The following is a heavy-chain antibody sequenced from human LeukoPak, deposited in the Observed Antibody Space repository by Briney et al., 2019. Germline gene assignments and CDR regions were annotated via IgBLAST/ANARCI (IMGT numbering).Heavy chain of an antibody. CDR2: ITTGRGET. V-gene: IGHV1-3*03. CDR1: GYTFTDYA. D-gene: IGHD6-19*01. Sequence: GASVKVSCKASGYTFTDYALHWVRQAPGQSLEWMGWITTGRGETRYSQEFQRRITFTRDTSASTVYMDLSDLRSEDTAVYYCARGGKQWRGGNYFDSWGQGTPVAVSS. CDR3: ARGGKQWRGGNYFDS. J-gene: IGHJ4*02.